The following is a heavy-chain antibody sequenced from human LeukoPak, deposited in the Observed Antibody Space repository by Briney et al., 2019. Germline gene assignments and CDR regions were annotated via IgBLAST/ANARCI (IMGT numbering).Heavy chain of an antibody. CDR1: GFTFSSYG. V-gene: IGHV3-30*18. CDR3: AKLPSSGGSYGFDY. D-gene: IGHD1-26*01. J-gene: IGHJ4*02. CDR2: ISNDGSNK. Sequence: GGSLRLSCAASGFTFSSYGMHWVRQAPGKGLEWVAVISNDGSNKYYADSVKGRFTISRDNSKNTLYLQMNSLRAEDTAVYYCAKLPSSGGSYGFDYWGQGTLVTVSS.